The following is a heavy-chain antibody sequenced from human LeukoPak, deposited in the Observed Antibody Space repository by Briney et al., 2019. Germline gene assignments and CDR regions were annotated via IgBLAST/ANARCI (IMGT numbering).Heavy chain of an antibody. CDR1: GYSFTNYW. CDR3: ARALGSGYSSGWYY. J-gene: IGHJ4*02. Sequence: GESLKISCEASGYSFTNYWIGWARQMSGKGLEWLGIIYPGDSDTRYSPSFQGQVTISADKSITTAYLQWSSLKASDTAIYYCARALGSGYSSGWYYWGQGTLVTVSS. V-gene: IGHV5-51*01. D-gene: IGHD6-19*01. CDR2: IYPGDSDT.